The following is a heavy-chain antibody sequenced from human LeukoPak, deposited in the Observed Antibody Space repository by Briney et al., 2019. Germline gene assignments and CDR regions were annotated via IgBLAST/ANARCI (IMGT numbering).Heavy chain of an antibody. J-gene: IGHJ4*02. V-gene: IGHV3-74*01. CDR2: INSDESST. CDR3: AKSRRAYCSGGSCFGLWDY. D-gene: IGHD2-15*01. CDR1: GFTFSTYW. Sequence: SGGSLRLSCAASGFTFSTYWMHWVRQAPGKGRVWVSRINSDESSTTYADSVKGRFTIFRDNAKNTLYLQMNSLRAEDTAVYYRAKSRRAYCSGGSCFGLWDYWGQGTLVTVSS.